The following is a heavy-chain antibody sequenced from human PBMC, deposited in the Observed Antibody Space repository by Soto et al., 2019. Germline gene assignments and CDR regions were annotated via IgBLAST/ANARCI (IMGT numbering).Heavy chain of an antibody. J-gene: IGHJ6*02. CDR2: ISAYNGNT. CDR1: GYTFTSYG. Sequence: GASVKVSCKASGYTFTSYGISWVRQAPGQGLEWMGWISAYNGNTNYAQKLQGRVTMTTDTSTSTAYMELRSLRSDDTAVYYCARDHLRNYYYYGMDVWGPGTTVTVSS. V-gene: IGHV1-18*01. CDR3: ARDHLRNYYYYGMDV. D-gene: IGHD4-17*01.